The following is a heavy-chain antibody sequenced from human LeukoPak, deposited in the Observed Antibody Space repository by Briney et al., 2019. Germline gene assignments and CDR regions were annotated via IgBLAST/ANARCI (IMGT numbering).Heavy chain of an antibody. CDR3: ARVVEYSGDYYYYYMDV. V-gene: IGHV1-69*06. Sequence: ASVKVSCKASGGTFSSYAISWVRQAPGQGLEWMGGIIPIFGTANYAQKFQGRVTITADKSTSTAYMELSSLRSEDTAVYYCARVVEYSGDYYYYYMDVWGKGTTVTVSS. J-gene: IGHJ6*03. CDR2: IIPIFGTA. D-gene: IGHD5-12*01. CDR1: GGTFSSYA.